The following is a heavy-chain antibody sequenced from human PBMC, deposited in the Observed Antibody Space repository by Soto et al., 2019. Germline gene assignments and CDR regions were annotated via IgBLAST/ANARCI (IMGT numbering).Heavy chain of an antibody. CDR3: ARGYCGGDCRFDY. CDR2: ISSSGNTI. J-gene: IGHJ4*02. Sequence: GGSLRLSCAASGFPFSSYDMNWVRQAPGKGLECVSYISSSGNTIYYADSVKGRFTISRDHAKNALFLQMNSLRAEDTAVYYCARGYCGGDCRFDYWGQGTLVNVSS. V-gene: IGHV3-48*03. D-gene: IGHD2-21*02. CDR1: GFPFSSYD.